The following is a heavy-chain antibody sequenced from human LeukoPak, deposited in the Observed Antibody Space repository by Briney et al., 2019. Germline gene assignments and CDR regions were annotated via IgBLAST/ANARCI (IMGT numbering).Heavy chain of an antibody. D-gene: IGHD4/OR15-4a*01. Sequence: ASVKVSCKASGHTFTSYGMNLVRQAPGQGLEWMGWINTNTGNPTYAQGFTGRFVFSLDTSVTTAYLQITSLKAEDTAVYYCARDGARLDIWGQGTMVSVSS. CDR1: GHTFTSYG. CDR3: ARDGARLDI. CDR2: INTNTGNP. V-gene: IGHV7-4-1*02. J-gene: IGHJ3*02.